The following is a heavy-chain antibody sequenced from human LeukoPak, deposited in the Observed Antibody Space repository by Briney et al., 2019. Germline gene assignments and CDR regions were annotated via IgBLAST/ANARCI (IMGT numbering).Heavy chain of an antibody. Sequence: PGGSLRLSCAASGFTFSSYAMSWVRQAPGKGLEWVSAISGSGGSTYYADSVKGRFTISRDNSKNTLYLQMNSLRAEDTAVYYCAKSTHFGVVIGDFDYWGQGTLVTVSS. D-gene: IGHD3-3*01. CDR3: AKSTHFGVVIGDFDY. V-gene: IGHV3-23*01. CDR1: GFTFSSYA. J-gene: IGHJ4*02. CDR2: ISGSGGST.